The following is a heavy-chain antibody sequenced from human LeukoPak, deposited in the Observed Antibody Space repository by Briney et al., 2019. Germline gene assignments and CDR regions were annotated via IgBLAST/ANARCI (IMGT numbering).Heavy chain of an antibody. D-gene: IGHD3-10*01. Sequence: GESLKISCKASGYNFTSYWIGWVRQMPGKGLDWKSLIYPGDSTTRYSPSVQGHVTISADKSISTDYLQRSSLKASDTAMYFCASRELAGHDAFDVGGQATMVSVSS. V-gene: IGHV5-51*01. CDR1: GYNFTSYW. CDR3: ASRELAGHDAFDV. J-gene: IGHJ3*01. CDR2: IYPGDSTT.